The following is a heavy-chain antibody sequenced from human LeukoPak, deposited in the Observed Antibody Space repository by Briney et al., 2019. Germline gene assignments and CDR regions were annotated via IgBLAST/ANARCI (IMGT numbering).Heavy chain of an antibody. CDR2: IYYSGST. D-gene: IGHD6-6*01. CDR1: GGSISSSSYY. Sequence: SSETLSLTCTVSGGSISSSSYYWGWIRQPPGKGLEWIGSIYYSGSTCYNPSLKSRVIISVDTSKNQFSLKLSSVTAADTAVYYCARVEYPTKYSSSSHRGNRTMYYFDYWGQGTLVTVSS. J-gene: IGHJ4*02. CDR3: ARVEYPTKYSSSSHRGNRTMYYFDY. V-gene: IGHV4-39*07.